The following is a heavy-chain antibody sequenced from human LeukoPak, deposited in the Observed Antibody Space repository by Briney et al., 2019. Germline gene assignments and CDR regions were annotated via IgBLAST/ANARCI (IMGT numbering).Heavy chain of an antibody. CDR2: ISYDGSNE. Sequence: GGSLRLSCAASAFTFSSYGMHWVRQAPGKGLEWVAVISYDGSNEHYADSVKGRFTISRDNSENTLYLQMNSLRPEDTAVYYCARDRTRPWPRLSGMDVWGQGTTVTVSS. V-gene: IGHV3-30-3*01. CDR3: ARDRTRPWPRLSGMDV. J-gene: IGHJ6*02. CDR1: AFTFSSYG. D-gene: IGHD2-2*01.